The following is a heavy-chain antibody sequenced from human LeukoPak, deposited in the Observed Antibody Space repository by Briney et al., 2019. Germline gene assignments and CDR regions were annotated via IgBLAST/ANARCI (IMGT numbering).Heavy chain of an antibody. CDR2: INHSGST. D-gene: IGHD3-9*01. Sequence: GSLRLSCAASGFTVSSNYMSWIRQPPGKGLEWIGEINHSGSTNYNPSLKSRVTISVDTSKNQFSLKLSSVTAADTAVYYCARDRGLLRYFDWSSPGMDVWGQGTTVTVSS. CDR1: GFTVSSNY. CDR3: ARDRGLLRYFDWSSPGMDV. J-gene: IGHJ6*02. V-gene: IGHV4-34*01.